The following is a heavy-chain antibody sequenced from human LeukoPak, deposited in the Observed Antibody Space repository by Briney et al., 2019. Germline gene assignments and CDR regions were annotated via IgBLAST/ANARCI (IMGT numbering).Heavy chain of an antibody. J-gene: IGHJ6*03. Sequence: ASVKVSCKASGYTFTGYYMHWVRQAPGQGLEWMGIINPSGGSTSYAQKFQGRVTMTRDMSTSTVYMELSSLRSEDTAVYYCARGGYSSSWYLYYYYYYMDVWGKGTTVTVSS. CDR2: INPSGGST. V-gene: IGHV1-46*01. CDR3: ARGGYSSSWYLYYYYYYMDV. D-gene: IGHD6-13*01. CDR1: GYTFTGYY.